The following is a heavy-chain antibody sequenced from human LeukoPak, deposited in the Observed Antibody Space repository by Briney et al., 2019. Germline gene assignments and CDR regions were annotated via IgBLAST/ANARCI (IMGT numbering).Heavy chain of an antibody. D-gene: IGHD3-22*01. V-gene: IGHV3-9*01. CDR2: ISWNSGSI. J-gene: IGHJ4*02. Sequence: QPGRSLRLSCAASGFTFDDYAMHWVRQAPGKGLEWVSGISWNSGSIGYADSVKGRFTISRDNSKNTLYLQMNSLRAEDTAVYYCAKDRYYDSSGYYNPLGYWGQGTLVTVSS. CDR1: GFTFDDYA. CDR3: AKDRYYDSSGYYNPLGY.